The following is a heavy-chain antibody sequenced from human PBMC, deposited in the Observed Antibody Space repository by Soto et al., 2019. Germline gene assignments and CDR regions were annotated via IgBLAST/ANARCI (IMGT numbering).Heavy chain of an antibody. CDR3: AIGRDFWSGFGSRYYYMDG. CDR2: ISAYNGNT. D-gene: IGHD3-3*01. V-gene: IGHV1-18*01. J-gene: IGHJ6*03. Sequence: QVQLVQSGAEVKKPGASVKVSCKASGYTFTSYGISWVRQAPGQGLEWMGWISAYNGNTNYAQKLQGRVTMTTDTSTSTAYMELRSLRADDTAVYYCAIGRDFWSGFGSRYYYMDGWGKGTTVTFSS. CDR1: GYTFTSYG.